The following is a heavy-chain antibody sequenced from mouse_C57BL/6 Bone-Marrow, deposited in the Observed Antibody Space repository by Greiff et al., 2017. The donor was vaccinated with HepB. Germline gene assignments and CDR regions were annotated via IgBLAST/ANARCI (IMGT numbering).Heavy chain of an antibody. CDR3: ARAVYGLRRPYYAMDY. CDR2: ISSGSSTI. CDR1: GFTFSDYG. V-gene: IGHV5-17*01. D-gene: IGHD2-2*01. Sequence: EVKLMESGGGLVKPGGSLKLSCAASGFTFSDYGMHWVRQAPEKGLEWVAYISSGSSTIYYADTVKGRFTISRDNAKNTLFLQMTSLRSEDTAMYYCARAVYGLRRPYYAMDYWGQGTSVPVSS. J-gene: IGHJ4*01.